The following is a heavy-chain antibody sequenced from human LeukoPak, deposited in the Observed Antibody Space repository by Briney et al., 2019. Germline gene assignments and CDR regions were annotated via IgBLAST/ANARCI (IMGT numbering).Heavy chain of an antibody. D-gene: IGHD5-12*01. V-gene: IGHV4-61*02. CDR3: ARSGSGYLRYYFDY. CDR2: IYTSGST. Sequence: SETLSLTCTVSGGSISSGSHYWSWIRQPAGKGLEWIGRIYTSGSTNYNPSLKSRVTFSVDTSKNQFSLKLSSVTAADTAVYYCARSGSGYLRYYFDYWGQGTLVTVSS. J-gene: IGHJ4*02. CDR1: GGSISSGSHY.